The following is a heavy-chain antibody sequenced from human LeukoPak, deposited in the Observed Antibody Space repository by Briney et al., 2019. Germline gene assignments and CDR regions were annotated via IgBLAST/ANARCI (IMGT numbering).Heavy chain of an antibody. D-gene: IGHD2-15*01. V-gene: IGHV4-38-2*02. J-gene: IGHJ3*02. Sequence: SETLSLTCTVSGYSISSDNYWGWIRQPPGKGLEWIGYIYHSGSTYYNPSLKSRVTISVDRSKNQFSLKLSSVTAADTAVYYCARAVRRNCSGGSCYSGAFDIWGQGTMVTVSS. CDR2: IYHSGST. CDR3: ARAVRRNCSGGSCYSGAFDI. CDR1: GYSISSDNY.